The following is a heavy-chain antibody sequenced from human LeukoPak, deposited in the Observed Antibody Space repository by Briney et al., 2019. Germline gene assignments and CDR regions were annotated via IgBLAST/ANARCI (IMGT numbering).Heavy chain of an antibody. Sequence: SETLSLTCTVSGGSISGYYWSWNRQSPGKGLEWIGKIYDSGNIKYNPSPKSRVTISVDTSKNQFSLKLSSVTAGDTAVYYCARPMYSGSYDSGMDVWGQGTTVTVSS. D-gene: IGHD1-26*01. J-gene: IGHJ6*02. CDR2: IYDSGNI. CDR3: ARPMYSGSYDSGMDV. V-gene: IGHV4-59*08. CDR1: GGSISGYY.